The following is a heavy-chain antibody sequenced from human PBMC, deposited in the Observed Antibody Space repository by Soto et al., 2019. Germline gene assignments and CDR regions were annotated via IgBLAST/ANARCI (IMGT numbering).Heavy chain of an antibody. CDR3: AREGGGGGPDWYLNF. CDR1: GGSISSSSYY. D-gene: IGHD2-15*01. Sequence: SETLSLTCTVSGGSISSSSYYWGWIRQPPGKGLEWIGSIYYSGSTYYNPSLKSRVTISVDTSKNQFSLELSSVTAADRAFYFCAREGGGGGPDWYLNFWGRGALVTVSS. V-gene: IGHV4-39*07. CDR2: IYYSGST. J-gene: IGHJ2*01.